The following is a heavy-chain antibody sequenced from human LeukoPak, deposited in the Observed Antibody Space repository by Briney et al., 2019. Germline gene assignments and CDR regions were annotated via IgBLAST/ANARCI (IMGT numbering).Heavy chain of an antibody. V-gene: IGHV3-48*04. J-gene: IGHJ6*03. CDR1: GFTFSSYS. D-gene: IGHD2-15*01. CDR3: ARESVGPGSCSGGGCRPHMDV. Sequence: PGGSLRLSCAASGFTFSSYSMNWVRQAPGKGLEWVSYISSSSDIIYYADSVKGRFTISRDSAENSVYLQMNSLRGEDTAVYHCARESVGPGSCSGGGCRPHMDVWGKGTTVTVSS. CDR2: ISSSSDII.